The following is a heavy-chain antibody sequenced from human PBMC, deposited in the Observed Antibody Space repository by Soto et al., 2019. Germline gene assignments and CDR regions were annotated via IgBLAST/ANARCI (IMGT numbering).Heavy chain of an antibody. CDR3: AKVRAPSYYYYGMDV. V-gene: IGHV3-23*01. CDR1: GFTFSSYA. CDR2: ISGSGGST. D-gene: IGHD3-16*01. Sequence: GGSLRLSCAASGFTFSSYAMSWVRQAPGKGLEWVSAISGSGGSTYYADSVKGRFTISRDNSKNTLYLQMNSLRAEDTAVYYCAKVRAPSYYYYGMDVWGQGTTVTVSS. J-gene: IGHJ6*02.